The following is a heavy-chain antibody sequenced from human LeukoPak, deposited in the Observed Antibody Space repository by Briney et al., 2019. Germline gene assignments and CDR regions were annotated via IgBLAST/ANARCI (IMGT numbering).Heavy chain of an antibody. J-gene: IGHJ4*02. Sequence: PGGSLRLSCAASGFSFSSHWMSWVRQAPGKGLEWVANIKQDGSEKYYVDSVKGRFTISRDNAKNSLYLQMNSLRAEDTAVYYCARVGYSSSCFDYWGQGTLVTVSS. D-gene: IGHD6-13*01. CDR3: ARVGYSSSCFDY. CDR2: IKQDGSEK. V-gene: IGHV3-7*04. CDR1: GFSFSSHW.